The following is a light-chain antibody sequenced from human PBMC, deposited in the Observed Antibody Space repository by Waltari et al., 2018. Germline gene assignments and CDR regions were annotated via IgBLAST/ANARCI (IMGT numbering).Light chain of an antibody. J-gene: IGKJ2*01. V-gene: IGKV3-20*01. CDR3: QLYGSSGGYT. Sequence: RAPPSCRANLGVSGTFLAWYQQRHGQAPRLLIYDASNRAAGIPGRFSGSESGTEFTFTIDSLEPEDFAVYFCQLYGSSGGYTFGQGTRLEI. CDR2: DAS. CDR1: LGVSGTF.